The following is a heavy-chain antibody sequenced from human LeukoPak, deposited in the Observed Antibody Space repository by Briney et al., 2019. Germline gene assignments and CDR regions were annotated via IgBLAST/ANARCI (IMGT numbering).Heavy chain of an antibody. D-gene: IGHD3-9*01. CDR2: ITSSGGST. V-gene: IGHV3-23*01. Sequence: GGSLRLSCAASGFIFKNYAMNWVRQAPGKGLEWVSAITSSGGSTYYADSVKGRFTISRDNSKNTLYLQMNSLRAEDTAVYYCAKEDFDWLALDYWGQGTLVTVSS. J-gene: IGHJ4*02. CDR1: GFIFKNYA. CDR3: AKEDFDWLALDY.